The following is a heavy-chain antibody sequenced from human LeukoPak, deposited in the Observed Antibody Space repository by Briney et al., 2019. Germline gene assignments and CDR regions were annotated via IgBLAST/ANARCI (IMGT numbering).Heavy chain of an antibody. CDR3: ARETYDSSGYKPLDY. CDR1: GFTFSSYW. D-gene: IGHD3-22*01. V-gene: IGHV3-7*03. J-gene: IGHJ4*02. CDR2: IKQDGSEK. Sequence: PGGSLRLSCAASGFTFSSYWMSWDRQAPGKGLEWVANIKQDGSEKYYVDSVKGRFTISRDNAKNSLYLQMNSLRAEDTAVYYCARETYDSSGYKPLDYWGQGTLVTVSS.